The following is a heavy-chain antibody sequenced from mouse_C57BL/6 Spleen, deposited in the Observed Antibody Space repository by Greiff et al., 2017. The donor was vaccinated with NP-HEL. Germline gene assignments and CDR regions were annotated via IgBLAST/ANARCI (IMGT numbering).Heavy chain of an antibody. J-gene: IGHJ2*01. Sequence: EVQLQQSGAELVKPGASVKLSCTASGFNITDYYMHWVKQRTEQGLEWIGRIDPEDGETKYDPKFQGKATITADTSSNTAYLQLSSLTSEDTAVYYCARSDYGNGYWGQGTTLTVSS. V-gene: IGHV14-2*01. D-gene: IGHD1-1*01. CDR2: IDPEDGET. CDR1: GFNITDYY. CDR3: ARSDYGNGY.